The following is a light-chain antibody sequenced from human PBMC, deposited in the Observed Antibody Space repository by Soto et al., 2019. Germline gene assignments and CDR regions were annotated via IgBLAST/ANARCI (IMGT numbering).Light chain of an antibody. V-gene: IGLV2-14*01. Sequence: QSALTQPASVSGSPGQSITISCTGSSNDVGGYNYVSWYQQHPGQAPKLIIYEVSDRPSGVSPRFSGSKSGNTASLTISGLQVEDEADYFCTSYTSTIPYVFGSGTKLIVL. CDR3: TSYTSTIPYV. CDR1: SNDVGGYNY. CDR2: EVS. J-gene: IGLJ1*01.